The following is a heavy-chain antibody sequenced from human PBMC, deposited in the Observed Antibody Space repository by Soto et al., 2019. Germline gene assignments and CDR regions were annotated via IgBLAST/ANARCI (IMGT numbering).Heavy chain of an antibody. CDR2: IYYSGST. CDR1: GGSISSYY. V-gene: IGHV4-59*08. Sequence: SETLSLTCTVSGGSISSYYWSWIRQPPGKGLEWIGYIYYSGSTNYNPSLKSRVTISVDTSKNQFSLKLSSVTAADTAVYYCARSSSWYNYFDYWGQGTLVTVSS. J-gene: IGHJ4*02. D-gene: IGHD6-13*01. CDR3: ARSSSWYNYFDY.